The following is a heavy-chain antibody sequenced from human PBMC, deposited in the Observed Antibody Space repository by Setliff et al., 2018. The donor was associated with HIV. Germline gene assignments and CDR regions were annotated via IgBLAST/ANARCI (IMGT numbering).Heavy chain of an antibody. Sequence: SETLSLTCAVSGYAISSGYYWGWIRRPPGKGLEWIGSIYHSGSTYSNPSLKSRVTISVDESKNQFSLKLSSVTAADTAVYYCVRGPYDYVWGSYRPNYFDYWGQGTLVTVSS. CDR1: GYAISSGYY. CDR2: IYHSGST. J-gene: IGHJ4*02. V-gene: IGHV4-38-2*01. D-gene: IGHD3-16*02. CDR3: VRGPYDYVWGSYRPNYFDY.